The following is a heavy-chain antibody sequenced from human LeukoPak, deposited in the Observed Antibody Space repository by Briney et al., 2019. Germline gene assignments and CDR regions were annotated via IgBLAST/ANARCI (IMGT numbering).Heavy chain of an antibody. CDR3: AGERGEEYSSGWYETNFFYN. D-gene: IGHD6-19*01. Sequence: PSETLSLTCTVSGDSFTSVTDYWAWIRQPPGKGLEWIATGDYSGGTYYNPSLESRVAISADMSKNQISLQLTSVTGADTAVYYCAGERGEEYSSGWYETNFFYNWGQGIRVTVSS. CDR1: GDSFTSVTDY. J-gene: IGHJ4*02. V-gene: IGHV4-39*07. CDR2: GDYSGGT.